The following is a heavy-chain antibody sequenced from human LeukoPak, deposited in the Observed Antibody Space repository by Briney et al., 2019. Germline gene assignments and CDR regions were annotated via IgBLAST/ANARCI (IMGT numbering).Heavy chain of an antibody. CDR1: GGTFSSYA. CDR3: ARASQWLVPEGRWFDP. CDR2: IIPIFGTA. D-gene: IGHD6-19*01. V-gene: IGHV1-69*13. Sequence: GASVKVSCKASGGTFSSYAISWVRQAPGQGLEWMGGIIPIFGTANYAQKFQGRVTITADESTSTAYMELSSLRSEDKAVYYCARASQWLVPEGRWFDPWGQGTLVTVSS. J-gene: IGHJ5*02.